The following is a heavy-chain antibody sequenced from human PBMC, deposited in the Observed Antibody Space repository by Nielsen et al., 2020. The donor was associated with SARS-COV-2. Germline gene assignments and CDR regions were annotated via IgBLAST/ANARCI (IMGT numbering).Heavy chain of an antibody. J-gene: IGHJ4*02. V-gene: IGHV3-74*01. CDR1: GFTFSTYC. CDR2: INTDGSKS. D-gene: IGHD3-22*01. Sequence: GGSLRLSCAGSGFTFSTYCMNWVRQAPGKGLMWVSRINTDGSKSAYADSVKGRFTISRDNARDTLYLQMNSLSAEDTAVYYCVRVRDDGYYYDTGPYDYWGQGALVTVSS. CDR3: VRVRDDGYYYDTGPYDY.